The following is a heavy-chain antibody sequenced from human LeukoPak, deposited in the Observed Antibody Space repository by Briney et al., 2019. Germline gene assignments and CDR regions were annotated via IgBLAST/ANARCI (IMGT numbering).Heavy chain of an antibody. CDR3: ARGGPYSYGMGVYYFDY. CDR1: GGSISSHY. CDR2: IHYSGST. J-gene: IGHJ4*02. Sequence: PSETLPLTCTVSGGSISSHYWSWIRQPPGKGLEWIGYIHYSGSTNYNPSHKSRVTISLDKSKNQFSLKLSSVTAADTAVDYCARGGPYSYGMGVYYFDYWGQRSLVTVSS. D-gene: IGHD5-18*01. V-gene: IGHV4-59*11.